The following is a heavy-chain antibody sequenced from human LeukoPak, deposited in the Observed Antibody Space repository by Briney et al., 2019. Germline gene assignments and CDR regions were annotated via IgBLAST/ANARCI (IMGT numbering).Heavy chain of an antibody. Sequence: QPGRSLRLSCAASGFTFSRYGMHWVRRAPGKGLEWVAVIWYDGSKKYYGDSVKGRVTISRDDSKNTLYLQMNSLRGEDTAVYYCARDRGTTNYYFDYWGQGTPVTVSS. CDR3: ARDRGTTNYYFDY. CDR1: GFTFSRYG. CDR2: IWYDGSKK. J-gene: IGHJ4*02. D-gene: IGHD1-26*01. V-gene: IGHV3-33*01.